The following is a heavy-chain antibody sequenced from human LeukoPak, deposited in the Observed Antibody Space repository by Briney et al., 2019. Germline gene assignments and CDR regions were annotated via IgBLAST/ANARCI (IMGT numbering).Heavy chain of an antibody. CDR3: AVFKAAAGTR. Sequence: GGSLRLSCAASGFTFSSYSMNWVRQAPGKGLEWVSSISSNSSYIYYADSVKGRFTISRDNAKNSLYLQMNSLRAEDTAVYYCAVFKAAAGTRWGQGTLVTVSS. J-gene: IGHJ4*02. V-gene: IGHV3-21*01. D-gene: IGHD6-13*01. CDR1: GFTFSSYS. CDR2: ISSNSSYI.